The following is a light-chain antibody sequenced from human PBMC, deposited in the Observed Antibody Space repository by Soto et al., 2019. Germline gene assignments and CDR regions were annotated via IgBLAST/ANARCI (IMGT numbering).Light chain of an antibody. V-gene: IGLV2-8*01. CDR1: SSDVGAYNY. J-gene: IGLJ2*01. CDR2: EVS. Sequence: QSALTQPPSASGSPGQSVPISCTGTSSDVGAYNYVSWYQQHPGKAPKLMIYEVSKRPSGVPDRFSGSKSGNTASLTVSGLQAEDEADYYCSSYAGSNNLVFGGGTKLTVL. CDR3: SSYAGSNNLV.